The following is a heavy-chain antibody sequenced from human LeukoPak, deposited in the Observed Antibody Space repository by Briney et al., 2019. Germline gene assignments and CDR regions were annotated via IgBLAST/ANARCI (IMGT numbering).Heavy chain of an antibody. CDR3: AKEVAVAGEFDY. CDR2: IWYDGSNK. Sequence: GGSLRLSCAASGFTFSSYGMHWVRQAPGKGLEWVAVIWYDGSNKYYADSVKGRFTISRDNSKNTLYLQMNSLRAEDTALYYCAKEVAVAGEFDYWGQGTLVTVSS. V-gene: IGHV3-30*02. CDR1: GFTFSSYG. J-gene: IGHJ4*02. D-gene: IGHD6-19*01.